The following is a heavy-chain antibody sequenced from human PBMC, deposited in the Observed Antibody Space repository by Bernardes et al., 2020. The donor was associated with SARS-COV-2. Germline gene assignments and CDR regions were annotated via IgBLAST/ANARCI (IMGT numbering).Heavy chain of an antibody. D-gene: IGHD2-21*01. Sequence: GGSLRLSCAASGFIVSAYWMHWVRQAPGEGLVWVSRMNEDGSIINYAESVRGRFTISRDIAGNMMYLQMSSLRVEDTAVYYCARDFGGESDYWGQGTLVTVSS. V-gene: IGHV3-74*01. CDR2: MNEDGSII. J-gene: IGHJ4*02. CDR3: ARDFGGESDY. CDR1: GFIVSAYW.